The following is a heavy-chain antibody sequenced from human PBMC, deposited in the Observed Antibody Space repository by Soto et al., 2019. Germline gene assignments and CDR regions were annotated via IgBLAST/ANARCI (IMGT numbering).Heavy chain of an antibody. CDR3: GRQASDFYNGSPLYSLDG. J-gene: IGHJ6*04. D-gene: IGHD3-3*01. CDR2: MRSKAKSYAT. CDR1: GFTFSGAA. Sequence: EVQLVESGGGLVQPGGSLKLSCAASGFTFSGAAMHWVRQASGKGLEWLGRMRSKAKSYATAYAASVKGRFTISRDDSANTADQQIDRLKTEDTAVYYCGRQASDFYNGSPLYSLDGRGKGTTVTVSS. V-gene: IGHV3-73*01.